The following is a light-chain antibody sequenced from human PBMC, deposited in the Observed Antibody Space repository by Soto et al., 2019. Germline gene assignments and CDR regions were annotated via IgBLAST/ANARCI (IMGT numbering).Light chain of an antibody. CDR3: SSYTTSTTVV. J-gene: IGLJ1*01. CDR2: EVS. Sequence: LTQPASVFGSPGQSITFSCTGTSSDVGGYNFVSWYQQHPGKAPKLMIYEVSSRPSGVSNRFSGSKSGNTASLTISGLQPEDEADYYCSSYTTSTTVVFGTGTKVTVL. V-gene: IGLV2-14*03. CDR1: SSDVGGYNF.